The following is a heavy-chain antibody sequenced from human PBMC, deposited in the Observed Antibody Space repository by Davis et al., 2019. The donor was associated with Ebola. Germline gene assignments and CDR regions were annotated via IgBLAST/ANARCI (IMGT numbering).Heavy chain of an antibody. V-gene: IGHV7-4-1*02. CDR3: ARSSMTQDAFDI. D-gene: IGHD2-2*01. CDR2: VNTNTGNP. J-gene: IGHJ3*02. Sequence: ASVKISCKASAYTFTNYYMHWVRQAPGQGHEWMGWVNTNTGNPTYAQGFTGRFVFSLDTSVSTAYLQISSLKAADTAEYYCARSSMTQDAFDIWGQGTMVTVSS. CDR1: AYTFTNYY.